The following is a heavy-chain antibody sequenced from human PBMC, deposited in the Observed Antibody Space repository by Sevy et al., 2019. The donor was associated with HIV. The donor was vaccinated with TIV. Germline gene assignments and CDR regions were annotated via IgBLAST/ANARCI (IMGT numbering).Heavy chain of an antibody. CDR1: GLTFSTYS. V-gene: IGHV3-48*01. CDR2: ISSSSSTI. J-gene: IGHJ4*02. Sequence: GGSLRLSCAASGLTFSTYSMNRVRQAPRKGLEWVSYISSSSSTIYYADSVKGRFTISRDNAKNSLYLQMNSLRAEDTAVYYCASPLPFYYGSGSEEFDYWGRGTLVTVSS. CDR3: ASPLPFYYGSGSEEFDY. D-gene: IGHD3-10*01.